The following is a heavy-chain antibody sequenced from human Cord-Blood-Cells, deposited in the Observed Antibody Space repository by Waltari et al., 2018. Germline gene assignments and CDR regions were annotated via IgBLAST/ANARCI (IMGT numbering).Heavy chain of an antibody. CDR1: GFSLSTSGVG. CDR2: IYWNDDK. J-gene: IGHJ4*02. CDR3: AHRRSYYGSGSYYNSYYYFDY. Sequence: QITLKESGPTLVKPTQTLTLTCTFSGFSLSTSGVGVDWIRQPPGKALEWLALIYWNDDKRYSPSLKSRLTITKDTSKNQVVLTMTNMYPVDTATYYCAHRRSYYGSGSYYNSYYYFDYWGQGTLVTVSS. V-gene: IGHV2-5*01. D-gene: IGHD3-10*01.